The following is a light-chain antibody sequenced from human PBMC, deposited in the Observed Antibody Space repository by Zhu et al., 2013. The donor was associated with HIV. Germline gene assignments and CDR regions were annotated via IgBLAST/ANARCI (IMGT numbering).Light chain of an antibody. V-gene: IGKV3-20*01. CDR3: HQYATSPRT. J-gene: IGKJ1*01. Sequence: EIVLTQSPATLSLSPGDRATLSCRASQSVSNDYLAWYHQKPGQSPRLLIYGASNRATGIPERFSGTGSGADFTLTISRLEPEDFAVYYCHQYATSPRTFGQGTKVEVK. CDR1: QSVSNDY. CDR2: GAS.